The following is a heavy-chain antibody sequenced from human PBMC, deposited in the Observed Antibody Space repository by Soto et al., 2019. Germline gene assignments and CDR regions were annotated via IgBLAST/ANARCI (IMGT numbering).Heavy chain of an antibody. CDR3: ARDFYPLAYYFDY. CDR1: GYRFTNHG. Sequence: ASVKVSCKASGYRFTNHGISWVRQAPGQGLEWMGWISGNDGKTKYARKFQGRVTMTTDTSTSTAYMEMNSLRHDDTAVYYCARDFYPLAYYFDYWGQGTLVPVSS. V-gene: IGHV1-18*01. CDR2: ISGNDGKT. J-gene: IGHJ4*02.